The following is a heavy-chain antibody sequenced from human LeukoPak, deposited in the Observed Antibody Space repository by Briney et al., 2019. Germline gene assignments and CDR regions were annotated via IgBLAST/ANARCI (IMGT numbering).Heavy chain of an antibody. D-gene: IGHD4-11*01. CDR1: GFTFGDYA. V-gene: IGHV3-9*03. CDR2: ISWNSGGI. CDR3: ATTLTTHDVFDI. Sequence: PGRSLRLSCAASGFTFGDYAMHWVRQAPGKGLEWVSGISWNSGGIGYADSVKGRFTISRDNAKNSLFLQMNSLRTEDMALYYCATTLTTHDVFDIWGQGTMVTASS. J-gene: IGHJ3*02.